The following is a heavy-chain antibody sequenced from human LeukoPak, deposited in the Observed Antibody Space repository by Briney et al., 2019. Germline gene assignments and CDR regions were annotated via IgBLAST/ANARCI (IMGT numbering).Heavy chain of an antibody. D-gene: IGHD4-17*01. CDR2: IYYSGNT. Sequence: NASETLSLTCTVSGGPISRNNFFWGWIRQPPGKGLEWIGSIYYSGNTYYNPSLKSRLTIAVDTSRNQFSLKMSSVTAADTAVYYWATVGDNGGYYPFDYWGQGTLVTVSS. CDR1: GGPISRNNFF. V-gene: IGHV4-39*01. CDR3: ATVGDNGGYYPFDY. J-gene: IGHJ4*02.